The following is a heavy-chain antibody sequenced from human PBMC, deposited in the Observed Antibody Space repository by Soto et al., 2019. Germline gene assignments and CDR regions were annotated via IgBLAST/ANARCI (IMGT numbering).Heavy chain of an antibody. CDR2: IYYSGST. V-gene: IGHV4-59*01. J-gene: IGHJ4*02. D-gene: IGHD3-22*01. CDR1: GGSISSDY. CDR3: ARAGDSIAEVYFDY. Sequence: TSETLSLTCTVSGGSISSDYWSWIRQPPGKGLEWLGYIYYSGSTNYNPSLKSRVTISVDASKTQFSLKLSSVTAADTAVYYCARAGDSIAEVYFDYWGQGTLVTVSS.